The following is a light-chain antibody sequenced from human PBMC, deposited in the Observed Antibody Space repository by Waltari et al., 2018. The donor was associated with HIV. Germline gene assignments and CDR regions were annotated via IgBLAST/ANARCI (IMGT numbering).Light chain of an antibody. V-gene: IGKV3-15*01. CDR1: QSVSSN. CDR2: GAS. Sequence: ELVMTQSPATLSVSPGERATLSCRASQSVSSNLAWYQQKPGQAPRLLIYGASTRATGVPARFSGSGSGTEFTLTISSLQSEDFAVYYCQQYINRPPYTFGQGTKLEI. CDR3: QQYINRPPYT. J-gene: IGKJ2*01.